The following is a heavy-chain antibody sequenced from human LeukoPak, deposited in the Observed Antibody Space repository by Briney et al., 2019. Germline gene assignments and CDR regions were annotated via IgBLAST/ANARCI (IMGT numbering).Heavy chain of an antibody. Sequence: ASVKVSCKASGYTFTGYYMHWVRQAPGQGLEWMGWINPNSGGTNCAQKFQGRVTMTRDTSISTAYMELSRLRSDDTAVYYCARLPSITMIVVVDDYWGQGTLVTVSS. CDR1: GYTFTGYY. CDR3: ARLPSITMIVVVDDY. D-gene: IGHD3-22*01. V-gene: IGHV1-2*02. CDR2: INPNSGGT. J-gene: IGHJ4*02.